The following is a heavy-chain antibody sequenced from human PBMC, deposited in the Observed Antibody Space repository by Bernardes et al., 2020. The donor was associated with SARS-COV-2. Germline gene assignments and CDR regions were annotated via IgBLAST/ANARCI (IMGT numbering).Heavy chain of an antibody. CDR1: GYTFTSYY. CDR2: INPSGGST. V-gene: IGHV1-46*01. CDR3: ARALRWRAADDFWSGYYFPGGVLFDGMDV. J-gene: IGHJ6*02. D-gene: IGHD3-3*01. Sequence: ASVKVSCKASGYTFTSYYMHWVRQAPGQGLEWMGIINPSGGSTSYAQKFQGRVTMTRDTSTSTVYMELSSLRSEDTAVYYCARALRWRAADDFWSGYYFPGGVLFDGMDVWGQGTTVTVSS.